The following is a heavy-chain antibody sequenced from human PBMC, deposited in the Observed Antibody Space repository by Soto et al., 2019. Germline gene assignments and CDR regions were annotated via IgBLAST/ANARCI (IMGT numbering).Heavy chain of an antibody. CDR1: GFTFSGSA. J-gene: IGHJ6*02. CDR2: IRSKANSYAT. D-gene: IGHD3-3*01. CDR3: TRHGDGITIFGVVYYGMDV. V-gene: IGHV3-73*02. Sequence: EVQLVESGGGLVQPGGSLKLSCAASGFTFSGSAMHWVRQASGKGLEWVGRIRSKANSYATAYAASVKGRFTISRDDSKNTAYLQINSLKTEDTAVYYCTRHGDGITIFGVVYYGMDVWGQGTTVTVSS.